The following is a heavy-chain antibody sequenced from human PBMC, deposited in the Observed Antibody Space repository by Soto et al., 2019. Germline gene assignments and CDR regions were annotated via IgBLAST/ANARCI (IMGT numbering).Heavy chain of an antibody. D-gene: IGHD3-22*01. Sequence: PGESLKISCQTSGYSFTSYWIGWVRQMPGKGLEWMGIIYPGDSDTRYSPSFQGQVTISAAKSISTAYLQWSSLKASDTAMYYCARHGTTDYYDSSGYHYYYYGMDVWGQGTTVTVSS. V-gene: IGHV5-51*01. CDR1: GYSFTSYW. CDR2: IYPGDSDT. CDR3: ARHGTTDYYDSSGYHYYYYGMDV. J-gene: IGHJ6*02.